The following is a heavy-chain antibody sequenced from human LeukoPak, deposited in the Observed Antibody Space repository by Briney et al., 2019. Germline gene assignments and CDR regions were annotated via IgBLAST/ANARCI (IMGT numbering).Heavy chain of an antibody. D-gene: IGHD3-22*01. CDR3: ARDLGEYYDSSGYTWFDP. V-gene: IGHV1-2*02. CDR2: INPNSGGT. J-gene: IGHJ5*02. CDR1: GYTFTGHY. Sequence: GPSVKVSCKASGYTFTGHYMHWVRQAPGQGLEWMGWINPNSGGTNYAQKFQGRVTMTRDTSISTAYMELSRLRSDDTAVYYCARDLGEYYDSSGYTWFDPWGQGTLVTVSS.